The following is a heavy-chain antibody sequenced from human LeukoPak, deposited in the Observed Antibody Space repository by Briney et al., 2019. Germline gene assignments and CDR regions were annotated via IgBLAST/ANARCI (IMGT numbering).Heavy chain of an antibody. D-gene: IGHD6-13*01. CDR1: RYSFDSYA. V-gene: IGHV3-23*01. J-gene: IGHJ4*02. CDR2: INGGGDIT. CDR3: AKRYGDSTGWFFDF. Sequence: GGSLKLSCEGPRYSFDSYAMTSVRQAPGKGLEWVSSINGGGDITYYAESVKGRFTVSRDNSKNTLFLQMNSLRAEDTAVFYCAKRYGDSTGWFFDFWGQGSLVTVSS.